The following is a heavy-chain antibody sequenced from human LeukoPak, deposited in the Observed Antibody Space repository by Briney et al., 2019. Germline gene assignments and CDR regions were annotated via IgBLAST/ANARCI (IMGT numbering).Heavy chain of an antibody. V-gene: IGHV3-21*01. D-gene: IGHD6-13*01. CDR3: ARGSSSWYVFPQDPFDY. J-gene: IGHJ4*02. CDR1: GFTFSSYS. CDR2: ISSSSSYI. Sequence: GGSLRLSCAASGFTFSSYSMNWVRQAPGKGLEWVSSISSSSSYIYYADSVKGRFTISRDNSKNTLYLQMNSLRAEDTAVYYCARGSSSWYVFPQDPFDYWGQGTLVTVSS.